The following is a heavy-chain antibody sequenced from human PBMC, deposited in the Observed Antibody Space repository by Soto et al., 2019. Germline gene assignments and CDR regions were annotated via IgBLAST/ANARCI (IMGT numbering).Heavy chain of an antibody. V-gene: IGHV3-53*01. CDR3: ARDLWGFFGVDY. CDR2: IYSGGST. Sequence: EVQLVESGGGLIQPGGSLRLSCAASGFTVSSNYMSWVRQAPGKGLEWVSVIYSGGSTYYADSVKGRFTISRDNSKNTLYLQMNSLRAEDTAVYYWARDLWGFFGVDYWGQGTLVTVSS. J-gene: IGHJ4*02. CDR1: GFTVSSNY. D-gene: IGHD3-3*01.